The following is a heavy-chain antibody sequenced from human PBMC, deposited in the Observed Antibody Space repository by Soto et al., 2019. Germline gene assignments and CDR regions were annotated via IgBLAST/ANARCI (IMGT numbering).Heavy chain of an antibody. CDR2: MNPNSGNT. V-gene: IGHV1-8*01. CDR3: ARALTGYYRPWTYYYYYYMDV. Sequence: GASVKVSCKASGYTFTSYDINWVRQATGQGLEWMGWMNPNSGNTGYAQKFQGRVTMTRNTSISTAYMELSSLRSEDTAVYYCARALTGYYRPWTYYYYYYMDVWGKGTTVTVSS. D-gene: IGHD3-9*01. J-gene: IGHJ6*03. CDR1: GYTFTSYD.